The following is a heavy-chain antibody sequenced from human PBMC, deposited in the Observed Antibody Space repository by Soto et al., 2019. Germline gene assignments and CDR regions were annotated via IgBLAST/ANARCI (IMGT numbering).Heavy chain of an antibody. CDR2: INHSGST. J-gene: IGHJ4*02. V-gene: IGHV4-34*01. CDR3: ARRNTKNFDY. Sequence: SETLSLTCAVYGGSFSGYYWSWIRQPPGKGLEWIGEINHSGSTNYNPSHKSRVTISVDTSKNQFSLKLSSVTSADTAVYYCARRNTKNFDYWGQGTLVTVSS. D-gene: IGHD3-3*01. CDR1: GGSFSGYY.